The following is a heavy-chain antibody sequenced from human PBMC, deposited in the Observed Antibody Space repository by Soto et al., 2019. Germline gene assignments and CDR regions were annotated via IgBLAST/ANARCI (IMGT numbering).Heavy chain of an antibody. D-gene: IGHD2-15*01. CDR1: GFTFDTYG. CDR2: IWYDGSNK. J-gene: IGHJ6*02. V-gene: IGHV3-33*01. CDR3: ARADCTGAYCYSWPFNYGVDV. Sequence: QVQLVESGGGVVQPGGSLRLSCTTSGFTFDTYGMHWVRQAPGKGLEWVAIIWYDGSNKYYADSVKGQFTISRDNSKNTLYLQMNSLRAEDTAVYYCARADCTGAYCYSWPFNYGVDVWGQGTTVTVSS.